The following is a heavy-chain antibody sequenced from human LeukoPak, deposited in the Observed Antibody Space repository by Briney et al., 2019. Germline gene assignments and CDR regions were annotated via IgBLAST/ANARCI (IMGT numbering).Heavy chain of an antibody. CDR2: ISSSSSTI. Sequence: PGGSLRLSCAASGFTFSSYSMNWVRQAPGKGLEWVSYISSSSSTIYYADSVKGRFTISRDNAKNTLYLQMNSLRAEDTAVYYCARDQWGIAARNFDYWGQGTLVTVSP. CDR3: ARDQWGIAARNFDY. CDR1: GFTFSSYS. D-gene: IGHD6-6*01. J-gene: IGHJ4*02. V-gene: IGHV3-48*01.